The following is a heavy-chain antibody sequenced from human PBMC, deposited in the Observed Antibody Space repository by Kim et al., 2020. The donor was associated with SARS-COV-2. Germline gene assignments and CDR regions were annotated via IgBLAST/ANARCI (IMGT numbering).Heavy chain of an antibody. Sequence: GGSLRLSCAASGFTFSSYAMSWVRQAPGKGLEWVSAISGSGGSTYYADSVKGRFTISRDNSKNTLYLQMNNLRAEDTAVYYCAKAGTPRYYDFWSGLLVGAIDIWGQGTMVTDSS. V-gene: IGHV3-23*01. CDR1: GFTFSSYA. CDR3: AKAGTPRYYDFWSGLLVGAIDI. J-gene: IGHJ3*02. CDR2: ISGSGGST. D-gene: IGHD3-3*01.